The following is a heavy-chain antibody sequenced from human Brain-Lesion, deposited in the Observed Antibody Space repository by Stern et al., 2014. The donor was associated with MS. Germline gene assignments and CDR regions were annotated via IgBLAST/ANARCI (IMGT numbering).Heavy chain of an antibody. J-gene: IGHJ4*02. Sequence: EVQLVASGGDLVQPGRSLRLSCAAFGFTFDDYARHWVRQAPGKGLEWVAGISWNSGTIGYADSVKGRFTTSRDNAYSSLYLQMNSLRPEDTALYYCARDITGSSAYFAYWGQGTLVTVSS. CDR3: ARDITGSSAYFAY. CDR1: GFTFDDYA. D-gene: IGHD1-14*01. V-gene: IGHV3-9*01. CDR2: ISWNSGTI.